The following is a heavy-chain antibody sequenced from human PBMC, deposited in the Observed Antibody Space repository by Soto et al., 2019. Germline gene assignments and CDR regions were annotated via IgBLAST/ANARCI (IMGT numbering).Heavy chain of an antibody. CDR2: IGSSDNII. CDR3: ARDLGFYESSGYFDY. J-gene: IGHJ4*02. V-gene: IGHV3-11*01. CDR1: GFTFSDYY. D-gene: IGHD3-22*01. Sequence: GGSLRLSCAASGFTFSDYYMSWIRQAPGKGLEWVSYIGSSDNIIYYADSVKGRFTISRDNAKNSLYLQMNSLRAEDTAVYYCARDLGFYESSGYFDYWGQGTLVTVSS.